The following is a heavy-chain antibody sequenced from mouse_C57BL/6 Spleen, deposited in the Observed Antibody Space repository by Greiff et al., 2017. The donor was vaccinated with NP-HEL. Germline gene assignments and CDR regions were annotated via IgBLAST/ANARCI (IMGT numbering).Heavy chain of an antibody. J-gene: IGHJ2*01. CDR1: GYTFTSYW. D-gene: IGHD1-1*01. CDR3: ARWVVDGSYYFDY. V-gene: IGHV1-52*01. CDR2: IDPSDSET. Sequence: VQLQQPGAELVRPGSSVKLSCKASGYTFTSYWMHWVKQRPIQGLEWIGNIDPSDSETHYNQKFKDKATLTVDKSSSTAYMQLSSLTSEDSAVYYCARWVVDGSYYFDYWGQGTTLTVSS.